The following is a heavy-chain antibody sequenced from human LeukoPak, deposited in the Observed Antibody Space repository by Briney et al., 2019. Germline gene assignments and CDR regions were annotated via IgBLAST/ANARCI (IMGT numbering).Heavy chain of an antibody. V-gene: IGHV4-38-2*02. CDR2: IYHSGST. CDR1: GYSISSGYY. CDR3: ARGRIAGSYNWFDP. Sequence: SETLSLTCTVSGYSISSGYYWGWIRQPPGKGLEWIGSIYHSGSTNYNPSLKSRVTISVDKSKNQFSLKLSSVTAADTAVYYCARGRIAGSYNWFDPWGQGTLVTVSS. D-gene: IGHD6-6*01. J-gene: IGHJ5*02.